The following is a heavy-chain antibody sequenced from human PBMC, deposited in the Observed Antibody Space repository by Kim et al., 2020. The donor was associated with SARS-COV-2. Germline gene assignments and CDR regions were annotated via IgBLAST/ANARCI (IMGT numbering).Heavy chain of an antibody. V-gene: IGHV3-33*06. D-gene: IGHD3-10*01. J-gene: IGHJ6*02. CDR2: IWYEGSNK. Sequence: GGSLRLSCAASGFTFSSYGMHWVRQAPGKGLEWVAVIWYEGSNKYYADSVNGRFSISRDNSKNTLYLQMHSLRAEDTAVYYCAKTNYYGSGSHGRYYYYYGMAVWGQATTVTVSS. CDR1: GFTFSSYG. CDR3: AKTNYYGSGSHGRYYYYYGMAV.